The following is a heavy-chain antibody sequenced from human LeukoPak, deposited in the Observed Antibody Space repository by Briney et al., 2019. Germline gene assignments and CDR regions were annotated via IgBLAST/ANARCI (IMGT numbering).Heavy chain of an antibody. CDR1: GASISSHY. V-gene: IGHV4-59*11. CDR2: IYDRGST. CDR3: AKIEVGRFDP. Sequence: PSETLSLTCTVTGASISSHYWCWIRQTPGTGLEWIGDIYDRGSTTYNPSLKSRVSISVDTSRNQFSLNLRSVTAADTAVYYCAKIEVGRFDPWGQGTLATVSS. D-gene: IGHD1-26*01. J-gene: IGHJ5*02.